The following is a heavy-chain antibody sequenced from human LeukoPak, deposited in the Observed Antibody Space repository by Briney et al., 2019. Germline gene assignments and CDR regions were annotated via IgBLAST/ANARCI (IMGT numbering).Heavy chain of an antibody. CDR2: IWSDATNQ. V-gene: IGHV3-33*06. CDR1: GFTFSHYA. D-gene: IGHD4-11*01. CDR3: AKDAQRGFDYSNSLEY. J-gene: IGHJ4*02. Sequence: TGGSLRLSCEASGFTFSHYAFHRVRQAPGKGLEWVAVIWSDATNQFYADSAKGRFTISRDYSQKTVYLEMDSLTIEDTAIYYCAKDAQRGFDYSNSLEYWGPGTLVSVSS.